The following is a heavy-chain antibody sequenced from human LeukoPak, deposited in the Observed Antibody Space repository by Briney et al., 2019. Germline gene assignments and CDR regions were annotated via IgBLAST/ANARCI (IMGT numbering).Heavy chain of an antibody. J-gene: IGHJ4*02. D-gene: IGHD3-22*01. CDR2: IYHSGST. V-gene: IGHV4-4*02. Sequence: SETLSLTCAVSGGSISSSDWWSWVRQPPGKGLEWIGEIYHSGSTNYNPTLKSRVTISVDKSKNQFSLKLSSVTAADTAVYYCARGDSSGYPDSWGQGSLVTVSS. CDR1: GGSISSSDW. CDR3: ARGDSSGYPDS.